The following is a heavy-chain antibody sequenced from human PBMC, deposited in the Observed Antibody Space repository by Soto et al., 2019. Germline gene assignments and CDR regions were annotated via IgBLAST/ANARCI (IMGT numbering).Heavy chain of an antibody. Sequence: VAAVKVTCKASGGTFSSYAISWVRQAPGQGLEWMGGIIPIFGTANYAQKFQGRVTITADESTSTAYMELSSLRSEDTAVYYCAAPGTTVTTYGNYGMDVWGEGTTVTV. J-gene: IGHJ6*01. D-gene: IGHD4-17*01. CDR1: GGTFSSYA. CDR3: AAPGTTVTTYGNYGMDV. V-gene: IGHV1-69*13. CDR2: IIPIFGTA.